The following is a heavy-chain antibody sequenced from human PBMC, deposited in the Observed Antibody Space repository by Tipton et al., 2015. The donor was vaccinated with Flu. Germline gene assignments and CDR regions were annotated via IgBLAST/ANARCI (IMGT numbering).Heavy chain of an antibody. V-gene: IGHV3-21*01. CDR3: ARDQRRWLQRGGDFDY. D-gene: IGHD5-24*01. CDR2: ISSSSSYI. Sequence: SLRLSCAAPGFTFSSYSMNWVRQAPGKGLEWVSSISSSSSYIYYADSVKGRFTISRDNAKNSLYLQMNSLRAEDTAVYYCARDQRRWLQRGGDFDYWGQGTLVTVSS. CDR1: GFTFSSYS. J-gene: IGHJ4*02.